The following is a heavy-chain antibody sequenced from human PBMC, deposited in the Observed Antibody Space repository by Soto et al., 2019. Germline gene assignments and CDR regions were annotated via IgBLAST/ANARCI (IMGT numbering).Heavy chain of an antibody. CDR2: ISYDGSNK. J-gene: IGHJ5*02. Sequence: GGSLRLSCAASGFTFSSYGMHWVRQAPGKGLEWVAVISYDGSNKYYADSVKGRFTISRDNSKNTLYLQMNSLRAEDTAVYYCAKGRSGYDYVDWFDPWGQGTLVTVSS. CDR1: GFTFSSYG. V-gene: IGHV3-30*18. D-gene: IGHD5-12*01. CDR3: AKGRSGYDYVDWFDP.